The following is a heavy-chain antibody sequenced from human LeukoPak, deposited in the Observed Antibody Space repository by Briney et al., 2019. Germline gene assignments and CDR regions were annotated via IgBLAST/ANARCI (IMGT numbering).Heavy chain of an antibody. J-gene: IGHJ4*02. CDR3: ARGSGGGGGPFDY. Sequence: PSETLSLTCTVSGGSISSSHWWGWVRQPPGKGLEWVGEIHHSGSTNYNPSLKSRVTISVDKSKNQFSLRLNSVTAADTAVYYCARGSGGGGGPFDYWGQGTLFTVSS. D-gene: IGHD2-21*01. CDR2: IHHSGST. CDR1: GGSISSSHW. V-gene: IGHV4-4*02.